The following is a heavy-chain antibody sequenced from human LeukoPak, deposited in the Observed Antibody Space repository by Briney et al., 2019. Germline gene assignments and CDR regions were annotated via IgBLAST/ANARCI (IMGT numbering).Heavy chain of an antibody. D-gene: IGHD3-16*01. J-gene: IGHJ6*03. CDR2: ISGSGGGT. V-gene: IGHV3-23*01. CDR3: AKGGTYYSSYMDV. Sequence: GGSLRLSCAASGFTFSNYAMSWVRQAPGKGLEWVSVISGSGGGTYYADSVKGRFTISRDNSKNTLYLQMNSLRAEDTAVYYCAKGGTYYSSYMDVWGKGTTVTVSS. CDR1: GFTFSNYA.